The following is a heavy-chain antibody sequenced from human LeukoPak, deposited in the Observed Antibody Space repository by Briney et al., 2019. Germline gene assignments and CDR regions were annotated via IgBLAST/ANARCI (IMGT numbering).Heavy chain of an antibody. D-gene: IGHD3-10*01. CDR1: GFTFSSYW. J-gene: IGHJ4*02. V-gene: IGHV3-7*04. CDR3: ARGPPKTMVRGVIPVYFDY. CDR2: IKQDGSEK. Sequence: TGGSLRLSCAASGFTFSSYWMSWVRQAPGKGLEWVANIKQDGSEKYYVDSVKGRFTISRDNAKNSLYLQMNSLRAEDTAVYYCARGPPKTMVRGVIPVYFDYWGQGTLVTVSS.